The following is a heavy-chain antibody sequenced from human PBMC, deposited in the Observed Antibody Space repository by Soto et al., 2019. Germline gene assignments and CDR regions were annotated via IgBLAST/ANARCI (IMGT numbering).Heavy chain of an antibody. CDR3: AKTGMGDFLDY. Sequence: EVQLLESGGGLVQPGGSLRLSCATSGFTFSSYAMSWVRQAPGKGLEWVSLISGSGGTTYYADSVKGRFTISRDNSKNTLYLQMNSLXAXDTAVYYCAKTGMGDFLDYWGQGTLVTVSS. J-gene: IGHJ4*02. V-gene: IGHV3-23*01. D-gene: IGHD3-3*01. CDR1: GFTFSSYA. CDR2: ISGSGGTT.